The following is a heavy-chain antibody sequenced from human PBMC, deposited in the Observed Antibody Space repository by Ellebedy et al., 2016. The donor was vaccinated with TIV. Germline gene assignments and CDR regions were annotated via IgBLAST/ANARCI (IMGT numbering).Heavy chain of an antibody. CDR2: ISYDGSNK. V-gene: IGHV3-30-3*01. CDR3: ARTPYYYGSGSPLFHDY. J-gene: IGHJ4*02. Sequence: GGSLRLXXAASGFTFSSYAMHWVRQAPGKGLEWVAVISYDGSNKYYADSVKGRFTISRDNSKNTLYLQMNSLRAEDTAVYYCARTPYYYGSGSPLFHDYWGQGTLVTVSS. CDR1: GFTFSSYA. D-gene: IGHD3-10*01.